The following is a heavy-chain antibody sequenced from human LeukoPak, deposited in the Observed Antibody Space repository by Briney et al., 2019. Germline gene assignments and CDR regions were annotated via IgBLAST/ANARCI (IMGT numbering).Heavy chain of an antibody. J-gene: IGHJ3*02. V-gene: IGHV3-21*01. D-gene: IGHD2-21*02. CDR1: GFTVSSNY. CDR3: VRSTGGDWYTFDT. Sequence: GGSLRLSCAASGFTVSSNYMSWVRQAPGKGLEWVSSISSSSSYIYYADSVKGRFTISRDNARNSPYLQMNSLRAENTSVYFCVRSTGGDWYTFDTWGQGTMVTVSS. CDR2: ISSSSSYI.